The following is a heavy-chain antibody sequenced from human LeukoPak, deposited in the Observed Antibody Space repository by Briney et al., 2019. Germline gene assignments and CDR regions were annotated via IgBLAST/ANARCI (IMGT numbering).Heavy chain of an antibody. Sequence: ASVKVSCKASGYNFTDYYIHWVRQAPGQGHEWMGWINPKSGGTNYAQKFRGRVTMTRDTSISTAYMELSGLRSDDTAVYYCVTDSGLGPTWHPFDHRGQGTPVTVSS. CDR2: INPKSGGT. J-gene: IGHJ4*02. V-gene: IGHV1-2*02. CDR3: VTDSGLGPTWHPFDH. D-gene: IGHD1-26*01. CDR1: GYNFTDYY.